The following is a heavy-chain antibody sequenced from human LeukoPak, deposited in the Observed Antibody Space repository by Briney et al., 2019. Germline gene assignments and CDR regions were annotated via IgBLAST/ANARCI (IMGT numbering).Heavy chain of an antibody. CDR1: GFTYSHNG. D-gene: IGHD3-22*01. CDR3: ARGAPFITMIVVVITGYFDY. CDR2: ISYDGSNK. V-gene: IGHV3-30*19. J-gene: IGHJ4*02. Sequence: GGSLRLSCVASGFTYSHNGMHWVRQAPGKGLEWVAVISYDGSNKYYADSVKGRFTISRDNSKNTLYLQMNSLRAEDTAVYYCARGAPFITMIVVVITGYFDYWGQGTLVTVSS.